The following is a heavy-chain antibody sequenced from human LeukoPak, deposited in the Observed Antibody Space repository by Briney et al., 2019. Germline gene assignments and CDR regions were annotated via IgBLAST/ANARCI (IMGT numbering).Heavy chain of an antibody. CDR2: ISSSGSTI. V-gene: IGHV3-48*03. CDR3: ARERLRYFTAYYYYYGMDV. J-gene: IGHJ6*02. CDR1: GFTFSIYE. Sequence: GGSLRLSCAASGFTFSIYEMNWVRQAPGKGLEWVSYISSSGSTIYYADSVKGRFTISRDNAKNSLYLQMNSLRAEDTAVYYCARERLRYFTAYYYYYGMDVWGQGTTVTVSS. D-gene: IGHD3-9*01.